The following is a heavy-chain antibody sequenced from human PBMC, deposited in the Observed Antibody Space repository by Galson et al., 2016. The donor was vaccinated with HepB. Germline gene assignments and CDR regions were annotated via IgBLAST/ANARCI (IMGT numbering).Heavy chain of an antibody. CDR3: AGGLGATPLLDY. CDR1: GFTFSVYG. D-gene: IGHD3/OR15-3a*01. J-gene: IGHJ4*02. Sequence: SLRLSCAASGFTFSVYGMHWLRQAPGKGLEWVAVIWDDGTNEKYADSVKGRFTISRDNSRNTLYLQLNSLRVGDTAVYYCAGGLGATPLLDYWGQGARVSVAS. CDR2: IWDDGTNE. V-gene: IGHV3-33*01.